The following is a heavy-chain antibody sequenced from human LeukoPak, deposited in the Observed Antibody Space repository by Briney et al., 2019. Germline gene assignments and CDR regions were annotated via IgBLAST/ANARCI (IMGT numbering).Heavy chain of an antibody. CDR3: ARGKSKRLHV. V-gene: IGHV6-1*01. CDR2: TYYGSKWYY. Sequence: SQTLSLTCAISGDSVSSNSGTWNWIRQSPSRGLEWLGRTYYGSKWYYDYAVSLKSRITINPDTSKNLFSLQLNSVTPEDTAVYYCARGKSKRLHVWGQGTTVTVSS. J-gene: IGHJ6*02. D-gene: IGHD2-21*02. CDR1: GDSVSSNSGT.